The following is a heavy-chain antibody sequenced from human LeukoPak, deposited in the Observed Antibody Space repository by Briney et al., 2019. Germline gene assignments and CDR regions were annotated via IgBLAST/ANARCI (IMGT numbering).Heavy chain of an antibody. CDR3: ARGRELRYFDWLLPPDY. CDR2: INHSGST. Sequence: PSETLSLTCAVYGGSFSGYYWSWIRQPPGKGLEWIGEINHSGSTNYNPSLKSRVTISVDTSKNQFSLKLSSETAADTAVYYCARGRELRYFDWLLPPDYWGQGTLVTVSS. J-gene: IGHJ4*02. V-gene: IGHV4-34*01. CDR1: GGSFSGYY. D-gene: IGHD3-9*01.